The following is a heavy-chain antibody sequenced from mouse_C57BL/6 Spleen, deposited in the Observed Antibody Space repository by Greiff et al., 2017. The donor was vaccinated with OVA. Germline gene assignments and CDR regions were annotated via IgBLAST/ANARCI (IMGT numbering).Heavy chain of an antibody. J-gene: IGHJ2*01. CDR1: GYTFTSYW. CDR2: IDPSDSYT. CDR3: ARSITTVVATDY. V-gene: IGHV1-50*01. D-gene: IGHD1-1*01. Sequence: QVQLQQPGAELVKPGASVKLSCKASGYTFTSYWMQWVKQRPGQGLEWIGEIDPSDSYTNYNQKFKGKATLTVDTSSGTAYMRLSSLTSEDAAVYDCARSITTVVATDYWGQGTTLTVSS.